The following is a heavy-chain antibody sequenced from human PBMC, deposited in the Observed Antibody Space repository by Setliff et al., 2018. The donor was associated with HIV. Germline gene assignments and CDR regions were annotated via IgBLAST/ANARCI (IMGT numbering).Heavy chain of an antibody. CDR2: ISYTGST. J-gene: IGHJ5*02. D-gene: IGHD2-21*01. V-gene: IGHV4-39*07. Sequence: SETLSLTCTVSGGSISSSSHYWGWIRQSPGKGLEWIGSISYTGSTDYNPTLRSRVTISVDTSKHQFSLHLRSVTAADTAMYYCARTLTYSVLAYNWFDPWGRGTLVTVSS. CDR1: GGSISSSSHY. CDR3: ARTLTYSVLAYNWFDP.